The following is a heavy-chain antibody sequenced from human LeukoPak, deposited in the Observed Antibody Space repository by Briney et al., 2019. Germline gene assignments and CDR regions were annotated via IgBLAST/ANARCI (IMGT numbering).Heavy chain of an antibody. D-gene: IGHD1-7*01. Sequence: PGGSLRLSCAASGFTFSSYWMHWVRQAPGKGLVWVSRINTDGSSTSYADSVKGRFTISRDNAKNTLYLQMNSLRAEDTAVYYCARCVRYNWNYGRRGTSYYYYMDVWGKGTTVTVSS. V-gene: IGHV3-74*01. CDR1: GFTFSSYW. CDR3: ARCVRYNWNYGRRGTSYYYYMDV. CDR2: INTDGSST. J-gene: IGHJ6*03.